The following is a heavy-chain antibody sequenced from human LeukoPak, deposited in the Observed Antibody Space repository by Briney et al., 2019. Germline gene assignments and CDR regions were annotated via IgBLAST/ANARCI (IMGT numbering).Heavy chain of an antibody. D-gene: IGHD6-13*01. Sequence: PGGSLRLSCAASGFTFSSYWMHWVRQAPGKGLVWVSRINTDGSSTSYADSVKGRFTISRDNAKNTLYLQMNSLRAEDKAVYYCARDGYSSNWYGGNWFDPWGQGTLVTVSS. CDR2: INTDGSST. CDR3: ARDGYSSNWYGGNWFDP. V-gene: IGHV3-74*01. CDR1: GFTFSSYW. J-gene: IGHJ5*02.